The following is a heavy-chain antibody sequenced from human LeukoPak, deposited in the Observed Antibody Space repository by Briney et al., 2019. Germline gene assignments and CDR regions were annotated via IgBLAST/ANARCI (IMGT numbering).Heavy chain of an antibody. V-gene: IGHV3-48*02. CDR2: ISSNSGTL. J-gene: IGHJ4*02. D-gene: IGHD2-21*01. CDR3: ARGAVWSWKTSKNFDY. CDR1: GFSFSSYT. Sequence: GGSLRLSCAASGFSFSSYTMNWVRQAPGQGLEWLASISSNSGTLHYAESVRGRFTISRDSAKNALYLQMNSLRDDDTAVYYCARGAVWSWKTSKNFDYWGQGTLVTVSS.